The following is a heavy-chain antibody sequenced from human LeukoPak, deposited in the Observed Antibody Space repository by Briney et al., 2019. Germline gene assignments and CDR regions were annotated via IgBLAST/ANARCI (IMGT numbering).Heavy chain of an antibody. CDR1: GGSISSYY. Sequence: SETLSLTCTVSGGSISSYYWTWIRQHPGKGLEWIGYIYYSGSTYYNPSLKSRVTISVDTSKNQFSLKLSSVTAADTAVYYCASGYCGGGSCYAREYFQHWGQGTLVTVSS. J-gene: IGHJ1*01. V-gene: IGHV4-59*06. D-gene: IGHD2-15*01. CDR3: ASGYCGGGSCYAREYFQH. CDR2: IYYSGST.